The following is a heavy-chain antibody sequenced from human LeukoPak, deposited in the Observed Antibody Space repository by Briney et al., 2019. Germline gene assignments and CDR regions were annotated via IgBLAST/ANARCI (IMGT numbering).Heavy chain of an antibody. CDR3: ARDARYYDSSGYYVFDI. Sequence: PSQTLSLTCAVSGGSISSYYWSWIRQPPGKGLEWIGYVYNNGRTDYNPSLKSRVIISLDTSKNQFSLELTSVTAADTAVYYCARDARYYDSSGYYVFDIWGQGTKVTVSS. V-gene: IGHV4-59*01. J-gene: IGHJ3*02. D-gene: IGHD3-22*01. CDR2: VYNNGRT. CDR1: GGSISSYY.